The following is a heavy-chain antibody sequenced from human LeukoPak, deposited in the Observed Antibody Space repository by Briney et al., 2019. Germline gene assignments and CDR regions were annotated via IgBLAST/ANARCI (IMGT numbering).Heavy chain of an antibody. CDR2: INHSGST. J-gene: IGHJ3*02. CDR3: ARDGVTTDAFDI. CDR1: GGSFSGYY. D-gene: IGHD4-11*01. Sequence: SETLSLTCAVYGGSFSGYYWSWIRQPPGKGLEWIGEINHSGSTNYNPSLKSRVTMSVDTSKNQFSLKLSSVTAADTAVYYCARDGVTTDAFDIWGQGTMVTVSS. V-gene: IGHV4-34*01.